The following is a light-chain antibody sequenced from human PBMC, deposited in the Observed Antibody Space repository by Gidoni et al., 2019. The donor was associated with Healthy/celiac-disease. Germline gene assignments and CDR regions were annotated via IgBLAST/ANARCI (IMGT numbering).Light chain of an antibody. V-gene: IGLV1-47*01. CDR3: AAWDDSLSGFYV. Sequence: QSVLTQPPSASGTPGQRVTIFCSGSSSNIGSNYVYWYQQLPGTAPKLLIYRNNQRPSGVPDRFSGSKSGTSAYLAISGLRSEDEADYYCAAWDDSLSGFYVFGTGTKVTVL. J-gene: IGLJ1*01. CDR1: SSNIGSNY. CDR2: RNN.